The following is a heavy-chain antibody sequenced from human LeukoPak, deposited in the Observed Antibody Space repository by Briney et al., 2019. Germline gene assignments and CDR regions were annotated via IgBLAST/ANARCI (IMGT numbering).Heavy chain of an antibody. V-gene: IGHV4-30-4*01. CDR2: IYYSGST. CDR1: GGSISRGDYY. J-gene: IGHJ3*02. CDR3: ASGASYDFWSGYFRVPNDAFDI. Sequence: SQTLSLTCTVSGGSISRGDYYWSWIRQPPGKGLEWIGYIYYSGSTDYNPSLKSRVTISVDTSKNQFSLKLSSVTAADTAVYYCASGASYDFWSGYFRVPNDAFDIWGQGTMVIVSS. D-gene: IGHD3-3*01.